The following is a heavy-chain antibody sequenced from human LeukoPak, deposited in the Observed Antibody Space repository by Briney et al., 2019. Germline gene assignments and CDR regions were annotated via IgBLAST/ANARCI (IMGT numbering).Heavy chain of an antibody. J-gene: IGHJ6*03. Sequence: ASVKVSCTASGYTFTSYGISWVRQAPGQGLEWMGWISAYNGNTNYAQKLQGRVTMTTDTSTSTAYKELRSLRSDDTAVYYCARDNYYYYYMDVWGKGTTVTVSS. CDR1: GYTFTSYG. V-gene: IGHV1-18*01. CDR2: ISAYNGNT. CDR3: ARDNYYYYYMDV.